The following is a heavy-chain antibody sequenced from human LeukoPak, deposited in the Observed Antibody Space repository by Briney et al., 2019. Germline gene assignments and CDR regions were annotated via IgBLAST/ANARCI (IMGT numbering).Heavy chain of an antibody. D-gene: IGHD4-23*01. J-gene: IGHJ4*02. CDR2: IYYSGST. CDR1: GGSISSYY. Sequence: SETLSLTCTVSGGSISSYYWSWIRQPPGKGLEWIGYIYYSGSTNYNPSLKSRVTISVDTSKNQFSLKLSSVTAADTAVYYCARALSSVVTPWYFDYWGQGTLVTVSS. V-gene: IGHV4-59*01. CDR3: ARALSSVVTPWYFDY.